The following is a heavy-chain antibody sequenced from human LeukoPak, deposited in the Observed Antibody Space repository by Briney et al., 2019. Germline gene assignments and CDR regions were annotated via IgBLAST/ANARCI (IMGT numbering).Heavy chain of an antibody. CDR2: INPNSGGT. V-gene: IGHV1-2*02. Sequence: GASVKVSCKASGYTFTGYYMHWLRQAPGQGLEWMGWINPNSGGTNYAQKFQGRVTMTRDTSISTAYMELSRLRSDDTAVYYCARAMYCSSTSCYLYYYYGMDVWGQGTTVTVSS. CDR1: GYTFTGYY. J-gene: IGHJ6*02. CDR3: ARAMYCSSTSCYLYYYYGMDV. D-gene: IGHD2-2*01.